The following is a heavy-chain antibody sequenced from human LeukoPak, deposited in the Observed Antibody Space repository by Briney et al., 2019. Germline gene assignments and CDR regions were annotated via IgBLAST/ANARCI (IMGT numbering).Heavy chain of an antibody. CDR2: INPNSGGT. CDR1: GYTVIDYF. CDR3: ARDDYGDYEDY. D-gene: IGHD4-17*01. J-gene: IGHJ4*02. V-gene: IGHV1-2*06. Sequence: GASVKVSCKASGYTVIDYFIHWVRQAPGQGLEWMGRINPNSGGTNYAQKFQGRVTMTRDTSISTAYMELSRLRSDDTAVYYCARDDYGDYEDYWGQGTLVTVSS.